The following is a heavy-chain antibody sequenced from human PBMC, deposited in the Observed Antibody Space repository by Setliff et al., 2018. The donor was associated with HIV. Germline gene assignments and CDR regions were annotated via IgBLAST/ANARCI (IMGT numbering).Heavy chain of an antibody. Sequence: LSLTCTVSGGSTDSGSYYWAWIRQPPGKGLEWIGSMYYTGSTYYNPSLKSRVTISIDTSKNQFTLKLNAVTAADTAMYYCARDGGSSGWYFVLGYSDYWGPGTLVTVSS. J-gene: IGHJ4*02. V-gene: IGHV4-39*02. CDR2: MYYTGST. CDR1: GGSTDSGSYY. CDR3: ARDGGSSGWYFVLGYSDY. D-gene: IGHD6-19*01.